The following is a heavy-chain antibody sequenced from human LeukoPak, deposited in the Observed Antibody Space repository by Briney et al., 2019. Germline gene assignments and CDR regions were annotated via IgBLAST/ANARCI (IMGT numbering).Heavy chain of an antibody. CDR3: ARDRVAAAGTTYYYGMDV. CDR1: GFTVSSNY. J-gene: IGHJ6*02. CDR2: IYSGGST. D-gene: IGHD6-13*01. Sequence: PGGSLRLSCAASGFTVSSNYMSWVRQAPGKGLEWVSVIYSGGSTYYADSVKGRFTISRDNSKNTLYLQMNSLGAEDTAVYYCARDRVAAAGTTYYYGMDVWGQGTTVTVSS. V-gene: IGHV3-66*01.